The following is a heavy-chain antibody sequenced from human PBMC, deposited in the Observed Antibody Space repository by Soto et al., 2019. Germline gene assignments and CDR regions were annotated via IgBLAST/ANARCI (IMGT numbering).Heavy chain of an antibody. V-gene: IGHV1-8*02. CDR3: ARGPYTSSWETRFDY. CDR1: GYTFTSYV. Sequence: ASVKVSCKASGYTFTSYVMHWMRQAPGQGLEWMGWIKPNNDDTGYVEKFQGRVSMTRNTSISTAYMELSSLRSEDTAVYYCARGPYTSSWETRFDYWGQGTLVTVSS. CDR2: IKPNNDDT. J-gene: IGHJ4*02. D-gene: IGHD6-13*01.